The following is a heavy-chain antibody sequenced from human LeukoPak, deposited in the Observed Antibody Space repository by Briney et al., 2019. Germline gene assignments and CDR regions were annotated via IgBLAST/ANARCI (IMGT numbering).Heavy chain of an antibody. CDR2: TNSDGSRT. J-gene: IGHJ6*02. CDR1: GFSFSIYW. Sequence: PGGSLRLSCAASGFSFSIYWMHWVRQAPGKGLVWVSHTNSDGSRTSKADSVKGRFTISRDNAKNTLYLQMNSLRAEDTAVYYCTRGARYGMDVWGQGTTVTVS. CDR3: TRGARYGMDV. V-gene: IGHV3-74*01.